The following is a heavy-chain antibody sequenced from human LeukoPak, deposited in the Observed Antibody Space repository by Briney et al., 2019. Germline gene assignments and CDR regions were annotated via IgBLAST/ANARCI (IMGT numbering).Heavy chain of an antibody. CDR3: ARDLGTVAPDP. J-gene: IGHJ5*02. CDR1: GGTFSSYA. D-gene: IGHD4-23*01. V-gene: IGHV1-69*04. Sequence: ASVKVSCKASGGTFSSYAISWVRQAPGQGLEWMGRIIPILGIANYAQKFQGRVTITADKSTSTAYMELSSLRSEDTAVYYCARDLGTVAPDPWGQGTLVTVSS. CDR2: IIPILGIA.